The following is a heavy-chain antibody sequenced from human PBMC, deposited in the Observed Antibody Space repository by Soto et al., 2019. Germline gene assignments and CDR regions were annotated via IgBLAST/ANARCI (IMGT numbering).Heavy chain of an antibody. CDR1: GFTFNSYS. V-gene: IGHV3-48*01. Sequence: GGSLRLSCAASGFTFNSYSMNWVRQGPGKGLEWVSYISSGSSTIYYADSVKGRFTISRDNAKNSLYLQMNSLRAEDTAVYYCARDGTFLDYWGQGTLVTVSS. J-gene: IGHJ4*02. CDR3: ARDGTFLDY. CDR2: ISSGSSTI.